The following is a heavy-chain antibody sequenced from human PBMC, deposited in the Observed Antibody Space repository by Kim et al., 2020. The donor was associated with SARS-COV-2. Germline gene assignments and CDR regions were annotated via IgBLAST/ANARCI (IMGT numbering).Heavy chain of an antibody. J-gene: IGHJ4*02. Sequence: SETLSLTCAVSGGSISSGGYSWSWIRQPPGKGLEWIGYIYHSESTYYNPSLKSRVAISLDRSKNQFSLKLSSVTAADTAVYYCARDLDSGYELGYWGQGTLVTVSS. V-gene: IGHV4-30-2*01. CDR3: ARDLDSGYELGY. CDR1: GGSISSGGYS. CDR2: IYHSEST. D-gene: IGHD5-12*01.